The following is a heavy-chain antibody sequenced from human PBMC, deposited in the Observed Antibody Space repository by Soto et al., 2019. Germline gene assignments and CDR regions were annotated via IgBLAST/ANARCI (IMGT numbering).Heavy chain of an antibody. CDR1: GYIFTSYW. D-gene: IGHD4-17*01. V-gene: IGHV5-51*01. CDR3: ARAIYGDYFIADFEWFDP. CDR2: IYPGDSDT. J-gene: IGHJ5*02. Sequence: GESLKISCKGSGYIFTSYWIGWVRQMPGKGLEWMGIIYPGDSDTRYSPSFQGQVTISADKSISTAYLQWSSLKASDTAMYYCARAIYGDYFIADFEWFDPWGQGTLVTVSS.